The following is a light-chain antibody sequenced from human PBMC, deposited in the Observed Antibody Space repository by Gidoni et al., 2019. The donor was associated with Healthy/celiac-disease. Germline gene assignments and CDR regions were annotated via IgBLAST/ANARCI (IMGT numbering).Light chain of an antibody. CDR3: QSYDRSLSGWV. CDR1: SSNIGAGYD. CDR2: GNS. J-gene: IGLJ2*01. V-gene: IGLV1-40*01. Sequence: QSVLTQPPSVSGAPGPRVTISCTGSSSNIGAGYDVHWYQQLPGTAPKLLIYGNSNRPSGVPDRFSGSKSGTSASLAITGLQAEDEADYYCQSYDRSLSGWVFGGGTKLTVL.